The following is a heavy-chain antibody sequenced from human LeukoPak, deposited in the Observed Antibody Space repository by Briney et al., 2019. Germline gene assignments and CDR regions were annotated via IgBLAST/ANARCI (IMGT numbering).Heavy chain of an antibody. D-gene: IGHD3-22*01. CDR2: IYYSGST. Sequence: SETLSLTCTVSGGSISSYYWSWLRQPPGKGLEWIGYIYYSGSTNYNPSLKSRVTISVDTSKNQFSLKLTSVTAADTAVYYCARVTSSTVLITGFDYWGQGTLVTVSS. V-gene: IGHV4-59*01. CDR1: GGSISSYY. CDR3: ARVTSSTVLITGFDY. J-gene: IGHJ4*02.